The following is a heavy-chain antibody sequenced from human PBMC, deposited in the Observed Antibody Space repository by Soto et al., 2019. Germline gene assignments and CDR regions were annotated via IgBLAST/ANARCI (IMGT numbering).Heavy chain of an antibody. J-gene: IGHJ4*02. V-gene: IGHV4-59*08. CDR3: ARHLPYCGGDCYSLDY. Sequence: SETLSLTCTVSGGSISSYYWSWIRQPPGKGLEWIGYIYYSASTNYSPSLKSRVTISVDTSKNQFSMNMSSVTAADTAVYYCARHLPYCGGDCYSLDYWGQGTLVTVS. CDR2: IYYSAST. CDR1: GGSISSYY. D-gene: IGHD2-21*02.